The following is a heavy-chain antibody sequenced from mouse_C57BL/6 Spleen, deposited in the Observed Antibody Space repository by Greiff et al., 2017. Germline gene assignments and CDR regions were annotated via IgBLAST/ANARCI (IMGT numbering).Heavy chain of an antibody. V-gene: IGHV1-62-2*01. CDR3: ARGIYYYGSSYYAMDY. CDR1: GYTFTEYT. CDR2: FYPGSGSI. J-gene: IGHJ4*01. D-gene: IGHD1-1*01. Sequence: QVQLKQSGAELVKPGASVKLSCKASGYTFTEYTIHWVKQRSGQGLEWIGWFYPGSGSIKYNEKFKDKATLTADKSSSPVYMELSRLTSEDSAVYFCARGIYYYGSSYYAMDYWGQGTSVTVSS.